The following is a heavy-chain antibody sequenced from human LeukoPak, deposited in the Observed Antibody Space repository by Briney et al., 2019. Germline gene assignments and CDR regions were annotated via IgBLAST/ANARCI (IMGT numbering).Heavy chain of an antibody. CDR1: GFTFSSYA. Sequence: PGGSLRLSCAASGFTFSSYAMSWVRQAPGKGLEWVSAISGSGGSTYYADSVKGRFTISRDNSKNTPYLQMNSLRAEDTAVYYCAKGGGSAWELLALDYWGQGTLVTVSS. CDR3: AKGGGSAWELLALDY. D-gene: IGHD1-26*01. J-gene: IGHJ4*02. CDR2: ISGSGGST. V-gene: IGHV3-23*01.